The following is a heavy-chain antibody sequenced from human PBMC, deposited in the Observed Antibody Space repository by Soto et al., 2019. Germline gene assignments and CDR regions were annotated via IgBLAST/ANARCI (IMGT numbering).Heavy chain of an antibody. CDR3: AKEGVADKYYYYGMDV. J-gene: IGHJ6*02. D-gene: IGHD3-3*01. V-gene: IGHV3-30*04. Sequence: QVQLVESGGGVVQPGRSLRLSCVASGFTFSSYPIHWVRQAPGKGLEWVTTISSDGNDKYSSDSVNGRFTTSRDNSKNTVDLQMNNLRVEDTAVYYCAKEGVADKYYYYGMDVWGQGTTVNVSS. CDR1: GFTFSSYP. CDR2: ISSDGNDK.